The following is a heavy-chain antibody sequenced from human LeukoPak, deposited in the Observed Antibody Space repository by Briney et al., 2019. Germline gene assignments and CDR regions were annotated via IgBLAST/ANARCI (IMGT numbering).Heavy chain of an antibody. D-gene: IGHD2-2*01. J-gene: IGHJ5*02. V-gene: IGHV4-4*02. Sequence: SGTLSLTCAISGASISSTNWWIWVRQPPGQGLEWIGEMHHSGRTNYNPSLKSRITISVDKSKNQVFLRLNSVAAADTALYYCARAQEGCSRASCYLEPWGQGTLVTVSS. CDR1: GASISSTNW. CDR3: ARAQEGCSRASCYLEP. CDR2: MHHSGRT.